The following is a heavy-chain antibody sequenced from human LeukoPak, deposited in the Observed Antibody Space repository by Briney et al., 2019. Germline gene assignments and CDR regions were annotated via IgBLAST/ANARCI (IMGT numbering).Heavy chain of an antibody. J-gene: IGHJ4*02. CDR3: ARRSPNYYFDY. CDR2: ISSSNNYI. V-gene: IGHV3-21*01. Sequence: PGGSLRLSCAASGFTFSSYAMSWVRQAPGKGLEWVSSISSSNNYIYYADSVKGRFTISRDNAKNSLYLQMNSLRAEDTAVYYCARRSPNYYFDYWDQGTPVTVSS. CDR1: GFTFSSYA.